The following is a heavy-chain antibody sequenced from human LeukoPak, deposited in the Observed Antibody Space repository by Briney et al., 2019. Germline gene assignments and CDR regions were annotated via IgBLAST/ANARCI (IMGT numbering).Heavy chain of an antibody. CDR2: ISAYNGNT. Sequence: ASVKVSCKASGYTFTSYGISWVRQAPGQGLEWMGWISAYNGNTNYAQKLQGRVTMTTDTSTSTAYMELRSLRSDDTAVYYCARVRLLLWFGAPRVDAFDIWGQGTMVTVSS. V-gene: IGHV1-18*01. CDR1: GYTFTSYG. J-gene: IGHJ3*02. CDR3: ARVRLLLWFGAPRVDAFDI. D-gene: IGHD3-10*01.